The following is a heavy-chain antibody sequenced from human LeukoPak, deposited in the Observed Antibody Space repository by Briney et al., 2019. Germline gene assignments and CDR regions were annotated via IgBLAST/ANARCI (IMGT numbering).Heavy chain of an antibody. V-gene: IGHV3-23*01. D-gene: IGHD3-3*01. CDR1: GFTFSSYA. J-gene: IGHJ5*02. CDR2: ISGSGGST. Sequence: GGSLRLSCAASGFTFSSYAMSWVRQAPGKGLEWVSAISGSGGSTYYTDSVKGRFTISRDNSKNTLYLQMNSLRAEDTAVYYCAKDPETYYDFWSGYSDSWFDPWGQGTLVTVSS. CDR3: AKDPETYYDFWSGYSDSWFDP.